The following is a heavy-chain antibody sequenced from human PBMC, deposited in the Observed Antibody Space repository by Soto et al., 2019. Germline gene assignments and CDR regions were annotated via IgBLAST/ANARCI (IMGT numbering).Heavy chain of an antibody. CDR3: ARIITAAGGRRYFDL. J-gene: IGHJ2*01. D-gene: IGHD6-13*01. CDR1: GFTFSDYY. CDR2: INSSSSYT. V-gene: IGHV3-11*05. Sequence: QVQLVESGGGLVKPGGSLRLSCAASGFTFSDYYMSWIRQAQGKGLEWVSYINSSSSYTNYADSVKGRFTISRDNAKNSLYLQMNSLRAEDTAVYYCARIITAAGGRRYFDLWGRGTLVTVSS.